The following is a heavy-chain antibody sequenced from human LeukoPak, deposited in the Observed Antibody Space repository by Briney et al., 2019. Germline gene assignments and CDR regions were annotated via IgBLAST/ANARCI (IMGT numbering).Heavy chain of an antibody. V-gene: IGHV1-46*01. CDR3: ARDASSGSHRLDY. CDR2: INTSGGST. Sequence: ASVKVSCTASGYTFTSYYMPRVRQAPGQGLEGMGIINTSGGSTTYAQKFQGRVTVTRDTSTSPVYMELSSLRSEDPAVYYCARDASSGSHRLDYWGQGTLVTVSS. D-gene: IGHD3-10*01. CDR1: GYTFTSYY. J-gene: IGHJ4*02.